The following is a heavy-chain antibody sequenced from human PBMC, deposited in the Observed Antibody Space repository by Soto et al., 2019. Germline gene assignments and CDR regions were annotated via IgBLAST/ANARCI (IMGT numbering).Heavy chain of an antibody. CDR2: IHSDGSTT. D-gene: IGHD2-15*01. CDR3: VRCDKGGFDL. Sequence: EVQLVESEGGLVQRGGSLRLSCAASGFTFNYYWMHWVRQAPGQGLVWVSHIHSDGSTTTYADSEKGRFTISRDNAKNTLYLQMNSLRAEDTAVYYCVRCDKGGFDLWGQGTTVTVSS. V-gene: IGHV3-74*01. J-gene: IGHJ3*01. CDR1: GFTFNYYW.